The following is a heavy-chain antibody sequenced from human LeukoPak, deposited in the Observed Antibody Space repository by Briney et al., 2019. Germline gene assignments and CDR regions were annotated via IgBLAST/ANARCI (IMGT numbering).Heavy chain of an antibody. CDR1: GFTFSSYS. J-gene: IGHJ6*02. V-gene: IGHV3-48*04. CDR3: ARVMVRGVSSYYYYGMDV. CDR2: ISSSSSTI. D-gene: IGHD3-10*01. Sequence: GGSLRLSYAASGFTFSSYSMNWVRLAPGKGLEWDSCISSSSSTIYYADSVKGRFTISRDNAKNSLYLQMNSLRAEDTAVYYCARVMVRGVSSYYYYGMDVWGQGTTVTVSS.